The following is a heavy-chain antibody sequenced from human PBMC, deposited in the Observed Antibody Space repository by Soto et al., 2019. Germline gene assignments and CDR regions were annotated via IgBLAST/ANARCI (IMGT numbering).Heavy chain of an antibody. CDR2: ISSSSSYI. J-gene: IGHJ3*02. Sequence: GGSLRLCCAASVFTVSRYSMNWFRQAPGKGLEWVSSISSSSSYIYYADSVKGRFTISRDNAKNSLYLQMNSLRAEDTAVYYCARDLYYDFWSGYGGDAFDIWGQGTMDTVSS. CDR1: VFTVSRYS. V-gene: IGHV3-21*01. D-gene: IGHD3-3*01. CDR3: ARDLYYDFWSGYGGDAFDI.